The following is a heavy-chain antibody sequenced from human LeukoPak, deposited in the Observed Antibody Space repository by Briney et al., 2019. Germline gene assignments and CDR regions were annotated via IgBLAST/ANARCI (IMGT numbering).Heavy chain of an antibody. CDR1: GGSCDDYY. V-gene: IGHV4-34*01. CDR3: ARGRDRSKAGDR. Sequence: PSETLSLTCAVYGGSCDDYYCSWIRQPPGKGLEWIGEIHPSGIFYYNSFLVSRVSISIDTSKSQFSLRLTSVTAADTAFYYCARGRDRSKAGDRWGQGSLVTVSS. CDR2: IHPSGIF. D-gene: IGHD5-24*01. J-gene: IGHJ5*02.